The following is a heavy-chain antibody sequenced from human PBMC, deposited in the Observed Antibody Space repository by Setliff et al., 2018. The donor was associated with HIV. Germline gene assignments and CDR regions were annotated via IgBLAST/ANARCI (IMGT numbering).Heavy chain of an antibody. Sequence: GASVKVSCKTSGGTLFNYVITWVRQAPGQGLEWMGMIIPMYNIPAYAQKFRGRVTFTADESTSTAYMELSSLSSEDTAVYYCARDQTGVAAAAFGGGSAWSDEGFDIWGQGTMVTVSS. J-gene: IGHJ3*02. CDR3: ARDQTGVAAAAFGGGSAWSDEGFDI. CDR2: IIPMYNIP. D-gene: IGHD6-13*01. V-gene: IGHV1-69*13. CDR1: GGTLFNYV.